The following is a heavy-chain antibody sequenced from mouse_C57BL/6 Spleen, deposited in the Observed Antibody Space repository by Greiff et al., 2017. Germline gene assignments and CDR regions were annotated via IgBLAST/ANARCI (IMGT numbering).Heavy chain of an antibody. V-gene: IGHV1-4*01. J-gene: IGHJ2*01. CDR3: AREREYDSGYISY. CDR2: INPSSGYT. CDR1: GYTFTSYT. Sequence: QVQLQQSGAELARPGASVKMSCKASGYTFTSYTMHWVKQRPGQGLEWIGYINPSSGYTKYNQKFKDKATLSADKSASKAYMQLSSVTAEDSAVYYCAREREYDSGYISYWGQGTTRTVSS. D-gene: IGHD1-2*01.